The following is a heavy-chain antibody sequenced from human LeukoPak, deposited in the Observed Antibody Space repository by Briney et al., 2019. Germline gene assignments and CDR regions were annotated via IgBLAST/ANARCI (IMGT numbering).Heavy chain of an antibody. CDR3: ARAYYGSGSYWSPGWFDP. V-gene: IGHV1-8*01. D-gene: IGHD3-10*01. J-gene: IGHJ5*02. CDR1: GYTSTSYD. CDR2: MNPNSGNT. Sequence: ASVKVSCKASGYTSTSYDINWARQATGQGLEWMGWMNPNSGNTGYAQKFQGRVTMTRNTSISTAYMELSSLRSEDTAVYYCARAYYGSGSYWSPGWFDPWGQGTLVTVSS.